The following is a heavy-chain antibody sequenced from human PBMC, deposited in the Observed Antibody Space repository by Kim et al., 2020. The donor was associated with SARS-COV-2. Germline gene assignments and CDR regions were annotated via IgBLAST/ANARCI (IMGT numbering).Heavy chain of an antibody. CDR3: ARGSDYDFWSGRHGMDV. D-gene: IGHD3-3*01. V-gene: IGHV1-69*04. Sequence: SVKVSCKASGGTFSSYAISWVRQAPGQGLEWMGRIIPILGITNYAQKFQGRVTITADKSTSTAYMELSSLRSEDTAVYYCARGSDYDFWSGRHGMDVWGKGTTVTVSS. CDR1: GGTFSSYA. CDR2: IIPILGIT. J-gene: IGHJ6*04.